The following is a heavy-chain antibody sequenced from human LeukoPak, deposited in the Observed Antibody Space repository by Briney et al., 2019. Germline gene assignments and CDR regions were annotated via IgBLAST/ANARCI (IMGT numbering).Heavy chain of an antibody. CDR2: IYYSGST. J-gene: IGHJ4*02. CDR1: RGSISNYY. V-gene: IGHV4-59*01. CDR3: ARIGHEDYYFDY. Sequence: SETLSLTCTVSRGSISNYYWSWIRQPPGKGLEWIGYIYYSGSTNYNPSLKSRVTISVDTSKNQFSLKLSSVTAADTAVYYCARIGHEDYYFDYWGQGTLVTVCS.